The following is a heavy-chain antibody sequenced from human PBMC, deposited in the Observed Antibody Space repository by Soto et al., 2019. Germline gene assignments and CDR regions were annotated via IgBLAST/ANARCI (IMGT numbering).Heavy chain of an antibody. CDR3: GRGDYDFWSGTLEYYFDY. CDR2: INAGNGNT. CDR1: GYTFTSYA. V-gene: IGHV1-3*01. J-gene: IGHJ4*02. Sequence: ASVKVSCKASGYTFTSYAMHWVRQAPGQRLEWMGWINAGNGNTKYSQKFQGRVTITRDTSASTAYMELSSLRSEDTAVYYCGRGDYDFWSGTLEYYFDYWGQGTLVTVSS. D-gene: IGHD3-3*01.